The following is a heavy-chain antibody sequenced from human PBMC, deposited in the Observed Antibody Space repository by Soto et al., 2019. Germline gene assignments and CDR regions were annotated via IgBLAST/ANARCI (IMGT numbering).Heavy chain of an antibody. CDR3: ARDDLSAATYCSGGSCYRYWYFDL. J-gene: IGHJ2*01. CDR1: GGTFSSYS. D-gene: IGHD2-15*01. Sequence: SVNVSCKSSGGTFSSYSISWVRQAPGQGLECMGWIIPIFGTANYAQKFQGRVTITADKSTSTAYMELSSLRSEDTAVYYRARDDLSAATYCSGGSCYRYWYFDLWGRGTLVTVSS. CDR2: IIPIFGTA. V-gene: IGHV1-69*06.